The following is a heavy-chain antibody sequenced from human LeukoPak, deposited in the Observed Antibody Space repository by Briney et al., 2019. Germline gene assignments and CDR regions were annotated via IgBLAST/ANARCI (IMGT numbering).Heavy chain of an antibody. CDR1: GFTFSSYW. J-gene: IGHJ3*02. CDR3: ARDDHWGYAFDI. V-gene: IGHV3-7*01. D-gene: IGHD3-16*01. CDR2: IKKDGSEK. Sequence: GGSLRLSCTASGFTFSSYWMSWVRQAPGKGLEWVANIKKDGSEKYYVDSVKGRFTISRDNAKNSLYLQMNSPRAEDTAVYYCARDDHWGYAFDIWGQGTKVTVSS.